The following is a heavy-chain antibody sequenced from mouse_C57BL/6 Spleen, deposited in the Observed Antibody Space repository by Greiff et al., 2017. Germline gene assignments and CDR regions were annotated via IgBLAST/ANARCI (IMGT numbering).Heavy chain of an antibody. J-gene: IGHJ2*01. CDR3: ARSNYGTPFDY. Sequence: VQLLESGAELVRPGTSVKMSCKASGYTFTNYWIGWAKQRPGHGLEWIGDIYPGGGYTNYNEKFKGKATLTADKSSSTAYMQFSSLTSEDSAIYYGARSNYGTPFDYWGQGTTLTVSS. CDR1: GYTFTNYW. D-gene: IGHD2-1*01. V-gene: IGHV1-63*01. CDR2: IYPGGGYT.